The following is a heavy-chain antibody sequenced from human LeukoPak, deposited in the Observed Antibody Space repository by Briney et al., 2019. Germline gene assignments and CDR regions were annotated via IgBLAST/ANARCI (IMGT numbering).Heavy chain of an antibody. V-gene: IGHV1-46*01. CDR1: GYTFTSYY. D-gene: IGHD3-3*01. CDR3: ARGPYDFWSGYGAFDI. CDR2: INPSGGST. Sequence: ASVKVSCKASGYTFTSYYMHWVRQAPGQGLEWMGIINPSGGSTSYAQKFQGRVTMTRDTSTSTVYMELSSLRSEDTAVYYCARGPYDFWSGYGAFDIWGQGTMVTVSS. J-gene: IGHJ3*02.